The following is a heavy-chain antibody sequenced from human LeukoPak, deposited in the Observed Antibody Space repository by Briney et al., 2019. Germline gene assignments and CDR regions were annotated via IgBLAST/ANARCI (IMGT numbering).Heavy chain of an antibody. V-gene: IGHV3-30*04. J-gene: IGHJ3*02. Sequence: GGSLRLSCAASGFTFSTYAMHWVRQAPGKGLEWVAVITYDGSNKYYADSVKGRFTISRDSSKNTLYLQMNSLRAEDTAVYYCARTYYDSSGSSVAFDIWGQGTMVTVSS. D-gene: IGHD3-22*01. CDR1: GFTFSTYA. CDR3: ARTYYDSSGSSVAFDI. CDR2: ITYDGSNK.